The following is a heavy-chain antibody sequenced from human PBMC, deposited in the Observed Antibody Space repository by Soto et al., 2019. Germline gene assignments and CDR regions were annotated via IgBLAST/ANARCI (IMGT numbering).Heavy chain of an antibody. Sequence: QVQLQESGPGLVKPSETLSLTCTVSGGSVSSGSYYWSGIRQPPGKGLEWIGYIYYSGSTNYNPSLKSRVTISVDTSKNQFSLKLSAVTAADTAVYYCARLYCSSTICYTYNLWFDPWGQGTLVTVSS. J-gene: IGHJ5*02. V-gene: IGHV4-61*01. CDR1: GGSVSSGSYY. CDR2: IYYSGST. D-gene: IGHD2-2*02. CDR3: ARLYCSSTICYTYNLWFDP.